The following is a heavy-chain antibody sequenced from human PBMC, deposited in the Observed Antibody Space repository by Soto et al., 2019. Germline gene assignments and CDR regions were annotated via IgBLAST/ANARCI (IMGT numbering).Heavy chain of an antibody. CDR2: IIPIFGTA. CDR3: ARRGGAGSGRPYGMDV. V-gene: IGHV1-69*13. J-gene: IGHJ6*02. CDR1: GGTFSSYA. D-gene: IGHD3-10*01. Sequence: ASVKVSCKAFGGTFSSYAISWVRQAPGQGLEWMGGIIPIFGTANYAQKFQGRVTITADESTSTAYMELSSLRSEDTAVYYCARRGGAGSGRPYGMDVWGQGTTVTVSS.